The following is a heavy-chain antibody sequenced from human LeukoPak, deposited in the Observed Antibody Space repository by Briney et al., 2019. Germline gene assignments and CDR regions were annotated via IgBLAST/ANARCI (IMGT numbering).Heavy chain of an antibody. CDR3: ARDDITTGAFDI. J-gene: IGHJ3*02. CDR1: GFTFSSYS. D-gene: IGHD3-22*01. CDR2: ISSSSSYI. Sequence: NTGGSLRHSCAASGFTFSSYSMNWVRQAPGXXLEWVSSISSSSSYIYYADSVKGRFTISRDNAKNSLYLQMDSLRAEDTAVYYCARDDITTGAFDIWGQGTMVTVSS. V-gene: IGHV3-21*01.